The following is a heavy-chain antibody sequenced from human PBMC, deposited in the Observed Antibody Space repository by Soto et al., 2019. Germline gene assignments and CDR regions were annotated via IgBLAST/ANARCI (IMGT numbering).Heavy chain of an antibody. CDR3: AKELPPPGVPTIAHYYYYGMDV. CDR1: GFTFSSYA. V-gene: IGHV3-30*18. D-gene: IGHD3-3*01. J-gene: IGHJ6*02. CDR2: ISFNGSNT. Sequence: QVQLVESGGGVVQPGRSLRLSCAASGFTFSSYAMHWVRQAPGMGLEWAAVISFNGSNTYYADSVKGRFTISRDNSKNPLYLQMNSLRPEDTAVYYCAKELPPPGVPTIAHYYYYGMDVWGQGTTVTVSS.